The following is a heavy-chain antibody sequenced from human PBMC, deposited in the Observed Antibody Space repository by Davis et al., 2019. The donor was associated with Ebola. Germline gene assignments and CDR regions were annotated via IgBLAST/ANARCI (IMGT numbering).Heavy chain of an antibody. CDR1: GFTFRSYW. CDR2: INSDGISI. D-gene: IGHD3-22*01. J-gene: IGHJ4*02. Sequence: PGGSLRLSCAASGFTFRSYWIHWVRQVPGKGLVWVSRINSDGISISYADFVQGRFTISRDNAKNTLYLQMNSLRAEDTAVYYCARGSGYPENWGQGTLVTVSS. CDR3: ARGSGYPEN. V-gene: IGHV3-74*01.